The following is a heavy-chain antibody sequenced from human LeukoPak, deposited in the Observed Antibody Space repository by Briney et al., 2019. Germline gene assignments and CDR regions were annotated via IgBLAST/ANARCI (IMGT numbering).Heavy chain of an antibody. Sequence: GGSLRLSCAASGFTFGTYGMHWVRQAPGKGLEWVAVTWYDGSDNYYAASVRGRFTISRDNSKSTVYLQMNSLRVEDTAVYYCARSRVVPPLDYWGRGTLVTVSS. CDR2: TWYDGSDN. CDR3: ARSRVVPPLDY. CDR1: GFTFGTYG. D-gene: IGHD2-21*01. V-gene: IGHV3-33*01. J-gene: IGHJ4*02.